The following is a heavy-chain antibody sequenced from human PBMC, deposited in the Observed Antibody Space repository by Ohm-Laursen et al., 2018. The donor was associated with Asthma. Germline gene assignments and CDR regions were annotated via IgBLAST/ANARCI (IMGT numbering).Heavy chain of an antibody. CDR2: ISYDGSNK. V-gene: IGHV3-30*19. CDR3: AREGYGDLYYYYGMDV. D-gene: IGHD4-17*01. Sequence: SLRLSCSASGFTFSSYGMHWVRQAPGKGLEWVAGISYDGSNKYYADSVKGRFTISRDNSKNTLYLQMNSLRAEDTAVYYCAREGYGDLYYYYGMDVWGQGTTVTVSS. CDR1: GFTFSSYG. J-gene: IGHJ6*02.